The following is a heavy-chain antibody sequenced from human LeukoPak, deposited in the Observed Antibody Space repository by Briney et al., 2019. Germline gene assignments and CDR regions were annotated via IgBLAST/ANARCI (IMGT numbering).Heavy chain of an antibody. CDR1: GFTFSSHA. J-gene: IGHJ4*02. CDR3: AKLLDSGSYYKYDY. Sequence: GGSLRLSCAASGFTFSSHAMSWVRQAPGKGLEWVSVISGSGGDTYYADSVKGRFTISRDNSKNTLYVQMNSLGAEDTAVYYCAKLLDSGSYYKYDYWGRGILVTVSS. CDR2: ISGSGGDT. V-gene: IGHV3-23*01. D-gene: IGHD3-10*01.